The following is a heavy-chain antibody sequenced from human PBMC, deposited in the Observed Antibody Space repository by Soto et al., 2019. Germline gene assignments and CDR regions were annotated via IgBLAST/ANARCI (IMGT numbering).Heavy chain of an antibody. CDR1: GGTFSSYA. J-gene: IGHJ3*02. CDR2: IIPIFGTA. V-gene: IGHV1-69*13. CDR3: ARHHIYDSCGYYYVGAFDI. D-gene: IGHD3-22*01. Sequence: SVKVSCKASGGTFSSYAISWVRQAPGQGLEWMGGIIPIFGTANYAQTFQGSDTTTADESTSTAYIELSSLRSEATAVYYCARHHIYDSCGYYYVGAFDIWGQGTMVTVSS.